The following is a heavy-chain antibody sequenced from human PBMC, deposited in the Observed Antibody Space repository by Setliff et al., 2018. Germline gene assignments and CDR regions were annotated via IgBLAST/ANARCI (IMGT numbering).Heavy chain of an antibody. CDR1: GGSFSGYF. Sequence: PSETLSLTCDVFGGSFSGYFWAWIRQSPGKGLEWIGDVNDSGSANYKPSLKSRLTISRDTSKNQLSLNLSSVTAADTAVYYCARDRSSGWYGDYFDYWGQGTLVTVSS. V-gene: IGHV4-34*01. J-gene: IGHJ4*02. CDR3: ARDRSSGWYGDYFDY. D-gene: IGHD6-19*01. CDR2: VNDSGSA.